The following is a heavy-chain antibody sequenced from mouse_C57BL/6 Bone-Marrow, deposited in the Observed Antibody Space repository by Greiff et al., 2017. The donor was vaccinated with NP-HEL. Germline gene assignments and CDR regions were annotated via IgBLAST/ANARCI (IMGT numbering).Heavy chain of an antibody. Sequence: QVQLQQSGPELVKPGASVKISCKASGYAFSSSWMNWVKQRPGKGLEWIGRIYPGDGDTNYNGKFKGKATLTADKSSSTAYMQLSSLTSEGSAVYFCARTGSSPYWYFDVWGTGTTVTVSS. CDR1: GYAFSSSW. CDR3: ARTGSSPYWYFDV. V-gene: IGHV1-82*01. CDR2: IYPGDGDT. J-gene: IGHJ1*03. D-gene: IGHD1-1*01.